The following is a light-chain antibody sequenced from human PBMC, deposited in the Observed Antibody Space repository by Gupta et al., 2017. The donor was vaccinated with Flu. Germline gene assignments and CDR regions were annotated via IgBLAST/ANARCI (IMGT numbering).Light chain of an antibody. J-gene: IGKJ4*01. V-gene: IGKV3-20*01. CDR1: ENIGNNY. CDR3: QQYGNSLT. Sequence: SPGERATLSCRADENIGNNYLAWYQQKPGQAPRLLISGASSRATGIPDRFSGSGSGTDFTLTINRLEPEDSAVFYCQQYGNSLTFGGGTKVVI. CDR2: GAS.